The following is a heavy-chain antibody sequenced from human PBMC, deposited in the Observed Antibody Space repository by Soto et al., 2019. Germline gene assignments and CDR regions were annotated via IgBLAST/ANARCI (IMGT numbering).Heavy chain of an antibody. J-gene: IGHJ2*01. Sequence: SETLSLTCTVSGGSISSSSYYWGWIRQPPGKGLEWIGSIYYSGSTYYNPSLKSRVTISVATSKNNFSLNLSSVTAADTAVYYCARRLGFGELLRYWYFDLWGRGTLVTVSS. CDR2: IYYSGST. CDR1: GGSISSSSYY. CDR3: ARRLGFGELLRYWYFDL. V-gene: IGHV4-39*01. D-gene: IGHD3-10*01.